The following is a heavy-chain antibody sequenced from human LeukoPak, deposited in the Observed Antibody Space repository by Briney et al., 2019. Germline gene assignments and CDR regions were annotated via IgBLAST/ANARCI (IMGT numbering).Heavy chain of an antibody. J-gene: IGHJ4*02. CDR1: GGSFSGYY. CDR3: ARHMTPRGYSYGYYY. Sequence: PSETLSLTCAVYGGSFSGYYWSWIRQPPGKGLEWIGEINHSGSTNYNPSLKSRVTISVDTSKNQFSLKLSSVTAADTAVYYCARHMTPRGYSYGYYYWGQGTLVTVSS. D-gene: IGHD5-18*01. V-gene: IGHV4-34*01. CDR2: INHSGST.